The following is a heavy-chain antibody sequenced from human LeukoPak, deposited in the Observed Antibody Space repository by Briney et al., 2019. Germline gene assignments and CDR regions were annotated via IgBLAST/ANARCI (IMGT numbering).Heavy chain of an antibody. Sequence: ASVKVSCKASGYTFTSYYMHWVRQAPGQGLEWMGIINPSGGSTSYAQKFQGRVTMTRDTSTSTVHMELSSLRSEDTAVYYCARDPLLRFLEWSTLTGWFDPWGQGTLVTVSS. CDR2: INPSGGST. CDR3: ARDPLLRFLEWSTLTGWFDP. CDR1: GYTFTSYY. D-gene: IGHD3-3*01. V-gene: IGHV1-46*01. J-gene: IGHJ5*02.